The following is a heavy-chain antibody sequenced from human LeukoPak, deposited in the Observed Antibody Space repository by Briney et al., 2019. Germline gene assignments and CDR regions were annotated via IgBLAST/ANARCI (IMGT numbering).Heavy chain of an antibody. CDR2: IKSKTDGGTI. J-gene: IGHJ4*02. V-gene: IGHV3-15*01. D-gene: IGHD3-10*01. CDR1: GFTFSNAW. Sequence: PGGSLGLSCAASGFTFSNAWMSWVRQAPGKGLEWVGRIKSKTDGGTIDYAAPVKGRFTISRDDSKNTLYLQMNSLKTEDTAVYYCTKDHGSGSYYFDYWGQGTLVTVSS. CDR3: TKDHGSGSYYFDY.